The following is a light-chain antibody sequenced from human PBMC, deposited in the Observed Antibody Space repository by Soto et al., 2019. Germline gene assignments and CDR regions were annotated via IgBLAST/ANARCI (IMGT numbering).Light chain of an antibody. Sequence: EIVMTQSPATLSVSPGERATLSCRASQSVSSNLAWYQQKPGQAPRVLIYGASTRATGIPARFSGSGSGTEFTLTIGSLQSEDFAVYYCQQYNNWRITFGQGTRLEIK. CDR2: GAS. CDR1: QSVSSN. J-gene: IGKJ5*01. V-gene: IGKV3-15*01. CDR3: QQYNNWRIT.